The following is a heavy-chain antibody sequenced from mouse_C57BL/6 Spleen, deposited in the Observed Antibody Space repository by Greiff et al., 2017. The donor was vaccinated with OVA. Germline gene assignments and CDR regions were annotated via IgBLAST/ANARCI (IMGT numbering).Heavy chain of an antibody. D-gene: IGHD2-2*01. CDR3: ARHGYDEGFAY. Sequence: EVQRVESGGGLVKPGGSLKLSCAASGFTFSDYGMHWVRQAPEKGLEWVAYISSGSSTIYYADTVKGRFTISRDNAKNTLFLQMTSLRSEDTAMYYCARHGYDEGFAYWGQGTLVTVSA. V-gene: IGHV5-17*01. CDR1: GFTFSDYG. J-gene: IGHJ3*01. CDR2: ISSGSSTI.